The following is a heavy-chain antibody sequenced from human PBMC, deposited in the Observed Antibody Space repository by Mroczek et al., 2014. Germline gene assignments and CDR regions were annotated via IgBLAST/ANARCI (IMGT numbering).Heavy chain of an antibody. CDR3: TTGSYYDDAFDI. V-gene: IGHV3-15*01. Sequence: VQLQESGGGLVKPGGSLRLSCAASGFTFSNAWMSWVRQAPGKGLEWVGRIKSKTDGGTTDYAAPVKGRFTISRDDSKNTLYLQMNSLKTEDTAVYYCTTGSYYDDAFDIWGQGTMVTVSS. D-gene: IGHD3-22*01. CDR1: GFTFSNAW. CDR2: IKSKTDGGTT. J-gene: IGHJ3*02.